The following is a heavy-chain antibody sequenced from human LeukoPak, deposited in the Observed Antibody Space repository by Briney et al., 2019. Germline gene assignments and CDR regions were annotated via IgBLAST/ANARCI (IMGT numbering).Heavy chain of an antibody. CDR3: ARHIDIVVVMDV. J-gene: IGHJ6*04. CDR2: IYYSGST. Sequence: PSETLSLACTVSGGSISSSSYYWGWIRQPPGKGLEWIGSIYYSGSTYYNPSLKSRVTISVDTPKNQFSLKLSSVTAADAAVYYCARHIDIVVVMDVWGKGTTVTVSS. V-gene: IGHV4-39*01. CDR1: GGSISSSSYY. D-gene: IGHD2-15*01.